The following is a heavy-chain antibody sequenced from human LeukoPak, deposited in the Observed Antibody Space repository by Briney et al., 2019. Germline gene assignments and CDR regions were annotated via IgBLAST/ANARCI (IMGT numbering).Heavy chain of an antibody. CDR1: GFTFSSYS. CDR2: ISSSSSYI. V-gene: IGHV3-21*01. D-gene: IGHD1-26*01. CDR3: AKDCWWEPCRGAFDY. Sequence: RPGGSLRLSCAASGFTFSSYSMNWVRQAPGKGLEWVSSISSSSSYIYYVDSVKGRFTISRDNSKNTLYLQMNSLRAEDTAVYYCAKDCWWEPCRGAFDYWGQGTLVTVSS. J-gene: IGHJ4*02.